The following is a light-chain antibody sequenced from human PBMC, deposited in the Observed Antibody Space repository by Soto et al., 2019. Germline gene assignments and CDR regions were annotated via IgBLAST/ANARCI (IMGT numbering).Light chain of an antibody. V-gene: IGLV2-14*01. Sequence: QSVLTQPASVSGSPGQSITISCTGTSSDVGGYDYVSWYQLHPGKAPKLMVFEVSNRPSGVSYRFSGSKSGSTASLTISGLQAEDEADYFCSSHSISTAYLFGTGTKVTVL. CDR1: SSDVGGYDY. CDR2: EVS. CDR3: SSHSISTAYL. J-gene: IGLJ1*01.